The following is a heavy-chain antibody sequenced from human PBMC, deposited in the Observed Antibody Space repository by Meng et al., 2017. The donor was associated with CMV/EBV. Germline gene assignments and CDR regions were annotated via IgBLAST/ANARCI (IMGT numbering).Heavy chain of an antibody. CDR2: TYTGGNT. D-gene: IGHD6-6*01. V-gene: IGHV3-53*01. CDR1: DSTVSRDY. CDR3: ARGGRPYFDY. Sequence: GESLKISCTSSDSTVSRDYISWVRQPPGKGLEWVSTTYTGGNTYYADSVKGRFAISRDTSSNILYLQMNSLRVDDTAAYYCARGGRPYFDYWGQGTLVTVSS. J-gene: IGHJ4*02.